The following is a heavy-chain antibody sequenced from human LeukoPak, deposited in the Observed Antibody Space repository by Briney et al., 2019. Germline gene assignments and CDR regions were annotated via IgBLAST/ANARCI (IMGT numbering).Heavy chain of an antibody. V-gene: IGHV1-2*02. CDR2: INPKNGGT. CDR1: GYTFTTYY. J-gene: IGHJ6*03. Sequence: GASVKVSCKPSGYTFTTYYLHWVRQAPGQGLEWMGWINPKNGGTNYAQKFQGRFTMTRDTSINTAYMELSGLTSDDTAVYYCAGDPSNRYYTDVWGIGTTVTVSS. CDR3: AGDPSNRYYTDV. D-gene: IGHD1-14*01.